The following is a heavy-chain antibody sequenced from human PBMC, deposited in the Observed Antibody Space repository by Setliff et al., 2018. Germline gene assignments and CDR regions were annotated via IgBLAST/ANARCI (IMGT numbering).Heavy chain of an antibody. J-gene: IGHJ6*02. V-gene: IGHV3-7*01. Sequence: PGGSLRLSCAASGFDFKTHWMDWARQAPGKGLEWVANIKEDGSQRNYVDAVRGRFTVSRDNARNLLYLQMNSLRVDDTAVYYCARDRVYYGMDVWGQGTTVTVSS. CDR2: IKEDGSQR. D-gene: IGHD3-10*01. CDR3: ARDRVYYGMDV. CDR1: GFDFKTHW.